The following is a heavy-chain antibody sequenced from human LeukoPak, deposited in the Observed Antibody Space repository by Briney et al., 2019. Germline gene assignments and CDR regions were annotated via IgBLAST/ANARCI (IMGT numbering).Heavy chain of an antibody. CDR3: AREEWELSSNFDY. CDR2: INHSGST. Sequence: SETLSLTCAVCGGSFSGYYWSWIRQPPGKGREWIGEINHSGSTNYNPSLKSRVTISVDTSKNQFSLKLSSVTAADTAVYYCAREEWELSSNFDYWGQGTLVTVSS. D-gene: IGHD1-26*01. CDR1: GGSFSGYY. V-gene: IGHV4-34*01. J-gene: IGHJ4*02.